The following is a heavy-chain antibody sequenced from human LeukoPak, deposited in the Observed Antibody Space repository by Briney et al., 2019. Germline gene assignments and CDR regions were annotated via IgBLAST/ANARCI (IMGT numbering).Heavy chain of an antibody. Sequence: PGGSLRLSCAASGFTFSSYSMNWVRQAPGEGLEWVSSISSSSSYIYYADSVKGRFTISRDNAKNSLYLQMNSLRAEDTAVYYCARGDWNDAFDYWGQGTLVTVSS. CDR1: GFTFSSYS. CDR2: ISSSSSYI. V-gene: IGHV3-21*01. D-gene: IGHD1-1*01. CDR3: ARGDWNDAFDY. J-gene: IGHJ4*02.